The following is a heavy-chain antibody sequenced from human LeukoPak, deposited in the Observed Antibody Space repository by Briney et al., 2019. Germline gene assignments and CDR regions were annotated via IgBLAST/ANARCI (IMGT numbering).Heavy chain of an antibody. J-gene: IGHJ4*02. D-gene: IGHD3-22*01. CDR1: GYSFTGYY. Sequence: ASVKVSCKAFGYSFTGYYIHWVRQAPGQGLEWMGWINPNSGATNYAQKFQDRVTMTRDTSISTAYMELSRLRSDDTAVYYCARDQNYYDTSARDPNYYDTSAYYGIGCWGQGTLVTVSS. CDR2: INPNSGAT. CDR3: ARDQNYYDTSARDPNYYDTSAYYGIGC. V-gene: IGHV1-2*02.